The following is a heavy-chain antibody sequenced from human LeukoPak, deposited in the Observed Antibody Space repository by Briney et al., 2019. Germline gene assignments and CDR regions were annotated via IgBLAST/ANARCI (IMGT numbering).Heavy chain of an antibody. D-gene: IGHD5-18*01. CDR3: AKGAAMIRADNYFDY. J-gene: IGHJ4*02. V-gene: IGHV3-64*04. CDR1: GFTFSTYP. Sequence: GGSLRLSCSASGFTFSTYPLHWVRQAPGKGLEYVSGIRADGSSTFYADSLKGRFSISRDNSKNTVHLQMTSLRAEDTALYYCAKGAAMIRADNYFDYWGQGTLVTVSS. CDR2: IRADGSST.